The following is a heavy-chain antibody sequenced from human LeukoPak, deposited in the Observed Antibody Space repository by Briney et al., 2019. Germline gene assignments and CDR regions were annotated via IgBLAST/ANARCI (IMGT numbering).Heavy chain of an antibody. Sequence: GGSLRLSCAASGFIFSTYYMHWVRQAPGKGLEWVSVIYSGGSTYYADSVKGRFTISRDNSKNTLYLQMNSLRAEDTAVYYCAREVIAAAVVGCWGQGTLVTVSS. CDR2: IYSGGST. CDR3: AREVIAAAVVGC. J-gene: IGHJ4*02. D-gene: IGHD6-13*01. CDR1: GFIFSTYY. V-gene: IGHV3-66*01.